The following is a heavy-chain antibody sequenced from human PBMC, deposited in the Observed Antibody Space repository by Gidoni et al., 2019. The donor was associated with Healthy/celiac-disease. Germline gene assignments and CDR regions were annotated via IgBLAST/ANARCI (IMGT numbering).Heavy chain of an antibody. CDR1: GFTFSTSA. CDR3: AKFRGMHTSSWYLDY. V-gene: IGHV3-23*01. J-gene: IGHJ4*02. Sequence: EVQLLESGGGLVQPGGSLRRAGAASGFTFSTSAMSWVRQAPGKGPELVSVITNSGGSTYYADSVKGRFTISRDNSKNTLYLQMNSLRAEDTAVYYCAKFRGMHTSSWYLDYWGQGTLVTVSS. CDR2: ITNSGGST. D-gene: IGHD6-13*01.